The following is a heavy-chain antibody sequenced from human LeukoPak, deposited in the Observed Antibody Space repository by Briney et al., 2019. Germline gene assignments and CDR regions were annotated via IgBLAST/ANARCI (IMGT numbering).Heavy chain of an antibody. V-gene: IGHV3-30*14. CDR2: ISYDGNNK. Sequence: PGGSLRLSCAVSGFKFSNNAMDWVRQAPGKGLEWVAVISYDGNNKYYADSVKGRFTISRDNSRNTLYLEMNSLRAEDTAVYYCAGYSSFDCWGQGTLVTVSS. CDR1: GFKFSNNA. D-gene: IGHD3-22*01. CDR3: AGYSSFDC. J-gene: IGHJ4*02.